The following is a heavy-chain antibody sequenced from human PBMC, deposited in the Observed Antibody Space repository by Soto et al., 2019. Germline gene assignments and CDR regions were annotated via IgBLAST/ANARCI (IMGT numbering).Heavy chain of an antibody. Sequence: SVKVSCKASGGTFSSYAISWVRQAPGRGLEWMGGIIPIFGTANYAQKFQGRVTITADESTSTAYMELSSLRSEDTAVYYCARRIAAVRGLNWFDSWGQGTLVTVSS. V-gene: IGHV1-69*13. CDR3: ARRIAAVRGLNWFDS. CDR1: GGTFSSYA. J-gene: IGHJ5*01. D-gene: IGHD6-13*01. CDR2: IIPIFGTA.